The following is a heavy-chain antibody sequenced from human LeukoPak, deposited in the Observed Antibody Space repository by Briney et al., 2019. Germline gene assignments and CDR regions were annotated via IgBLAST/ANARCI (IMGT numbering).Heavy chain of an antibody. CDR1: AGSISSYY. D-gene: IGHD3-3*01. V-gene: IGHV4-59*01. CDR2: IYYSGST. CDR3: ARDTFWSGYPDGMDV. Sequence: PSETLSLTCTVSAGSISSYYWSWIRQPPGKGLEWIGYIYYSGSTSYNPSLKSRVTISVDTSKNQSSLKLSSVTAADTAVYYCARDTFWSGYPDGMDVWGQGTTVTVSS. J-gene: IGHJ6*02.